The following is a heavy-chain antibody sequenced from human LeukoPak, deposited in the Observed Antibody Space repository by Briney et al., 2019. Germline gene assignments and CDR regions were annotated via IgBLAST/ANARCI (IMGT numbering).Heavy chain of an antibody. J-gene: IGHJ4*02. CDR2: ISDNSDTR. V-gene: IGHV3-23*01. CDR3: AKVGGSSPETDY. CDR1: GFTFSSHP. D-gene: IGHD1-26*01. Sequence: GGSLRLSCVASGFTFSSHPMTWVRQAPGKGLDWVSAISDNSDTRNYADSVRGRFTIPRDNSKNTLYLQMNSLRSEDTALYYCAKVGGSSPETDYWGQGTLVTVSS.